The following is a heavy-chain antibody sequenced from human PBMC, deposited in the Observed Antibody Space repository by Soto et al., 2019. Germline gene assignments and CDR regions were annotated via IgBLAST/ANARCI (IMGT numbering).Heavy chain of an antibody. D-gene: IGHD2-15*01. J-gene: IGHJ5*02. CDR3: ARSYCSGGSCYGWFDP. CDR1: GYTFTSYY. V-gene: IGHV1-46*01. Sequence: ASVKVSCKASGYTFTSYYMHWVRQAPGQGLEWMGIINPSGGSTSYAQKFQGRVTMTRDTSTSTVYMELSSLRSEDTAVYYCARSYCSGGSCYGWFDPWGQGTLVTVS. CDR2: INPSGGST.